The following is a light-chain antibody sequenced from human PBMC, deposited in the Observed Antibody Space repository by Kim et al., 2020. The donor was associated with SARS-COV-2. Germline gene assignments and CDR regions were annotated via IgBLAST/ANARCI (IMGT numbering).Light chain of an antibody. CDR1: SGHSNYA. V-gene: IGLV4-69*01. J-gene: IGLJ3*02. CDR2: LYSDGSH. CDR3: QTWGSGIPV. Sequence: QPVLTQSPSASASLGASVKLTCTLSSGHSNYAIAWHQQQPERGPRFLMILYSDGSHIKGDGIPDRFSGSSFGAERQLTISSLQSEDEADYYCQTWGSGIPVFGGGTQLTVL.